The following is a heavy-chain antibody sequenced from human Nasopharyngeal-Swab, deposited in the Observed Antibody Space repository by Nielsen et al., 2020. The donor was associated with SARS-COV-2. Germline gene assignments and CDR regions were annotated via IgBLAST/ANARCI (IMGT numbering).Heavy chain of an antibody. V-gene: IGHV4-34*01. D-gene: IGHD4/OR15-4a*01. Sequence: WIRQPPGKGLEWIGQINPTGETNYNPSLGSQVSISLDSSRRQLSLKLSSVTPADTAVYFCARGRDGATSYSNYHMDVWGKGSAVTVSS. CDR3: ARGRDGATSYSNYHMDV. J-gene: IGHJ6*03. CDR2: INPTGET.